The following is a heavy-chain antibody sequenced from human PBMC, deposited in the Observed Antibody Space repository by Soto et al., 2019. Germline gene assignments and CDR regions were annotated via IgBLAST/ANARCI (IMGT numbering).Heavy chain of an antibody. CDR1: GGSFRPNY. Sequence: QLQLQESGPGLVKPSETLSITCTVSGGSFRPNYWSWIRQPPGKGLEWVGYIYYAGSTSYNPSLKSRVTIALDTSTSQFSLSLSSLTAADTAVYYCARLGAFYQSLDPWGPGTLVTVSS. CDR3: ARLGAFYQSLDP. J-gene: IGHJ5*02. CDR2: IYYAGST. D-gene: IGHD3-3*02. V-gene: IGHV4-59*08.